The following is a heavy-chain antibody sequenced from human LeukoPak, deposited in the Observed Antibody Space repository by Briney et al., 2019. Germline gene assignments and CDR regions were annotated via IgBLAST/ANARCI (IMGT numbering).Heavy chain of an antibody. CDR3: ARSYSFLTYYYGSGTLDWFDP. V-gene: IGHV4-59*12. CDR1: GGSITNYY. D-gene: IGHD3-10*01. Sequence: PSETLSLTCTVSGGSITNYYWSWIRQPPGRGLEWIGYIYYSGSTEYNPSLKSRVTLSVDTSKNLFSLKLSSVTAADTAVYYCARSYSFLTYYYGSGTLDWFDPWGQGTLVTVSS. J-gene: IGHJ5*02. CDR2: IYYSGST.